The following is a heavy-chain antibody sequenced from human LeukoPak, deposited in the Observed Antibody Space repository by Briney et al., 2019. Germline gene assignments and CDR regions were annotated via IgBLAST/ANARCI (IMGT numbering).Heavy chain of an antibody. CDR2: IKQDGSEK. CDR1: GFTVSSNY. V-gene: IGHV3-7*01. D-gene: IGHD3-22*01. J-gene: IGHJ4*02. CDR3: ARVGNYDSSGYYDY. Sequence: GGSLRLSCAASGFTVSSNYMSWVRQAPGKGLEWVANIKQDGSEKYYVDSVKGRFTISRDNAKNSLYLQMNSLRAEDTAVYYCARVGNYDSSGYYDYWGQGTLVTVSS.